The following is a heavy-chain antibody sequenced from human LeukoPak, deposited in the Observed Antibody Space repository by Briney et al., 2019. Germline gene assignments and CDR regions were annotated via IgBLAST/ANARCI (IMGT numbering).Heavy chain of an antibody. V-gene: IGHV1-18*01. J-gene: IGHJ4*02. CDR2: ISAYNGNT. CDR3: ARSVYSGYDLPPRYFDY. CDR1: GYTFTSYG. Sequence: ASVKVSCKASGYTFTSYGISWVRQAPGQGLEWMGWISAYNGNTNYAQKFQGRVTITADKSTSTAYMELSSLRSEDTAVYYCARSVYSGYDLPPRYFDYWGQGTLVTVSS. D-gene: IGHD5-12*01.